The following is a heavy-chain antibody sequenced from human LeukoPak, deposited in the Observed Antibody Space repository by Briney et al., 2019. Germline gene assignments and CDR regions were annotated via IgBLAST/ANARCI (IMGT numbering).Heavy chain of an antibody. CDR1: GGSSSSYY. D-gene: IGHD3-22*01. Sequence: SETLSLTCTVSGGSSSSYYWSWIRQPPGKGLEWIGYIYYSGSTNYNPSLKSRVTISVDTSKNQFSLKLSSVTAADTAVYYCARDRSYYYDSSGYYDAFDIWGQGTMVTVSS. V-gene: IGHV4-59*01. CDR2: IYYSGST. J-gene: IGHJ3*02. CDR3: ARDRSYYYDSSGYYDAFDI.